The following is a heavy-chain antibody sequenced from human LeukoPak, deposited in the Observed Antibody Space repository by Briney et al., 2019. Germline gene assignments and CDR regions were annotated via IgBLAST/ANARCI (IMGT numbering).Heavy chain of an antibody. CDR2: IYYSGST. D-gene: IGHD3-3*01. CDR3: ASFKDFWSGYYPVDY. J-gene: IGHJ4*02. V-gene: IGHV4-39*01. CDR1: GGSISSYY. Sequence: SETLSLTCTVSGGSISSYYWGWIRQPPGKGLEWIGSIYYSGSTYYNPSLKSRVTISVDTSKNQFSLKLSSVTAADTAVYYCASFKDFWSGYYPVDYWGQGTLVTVSS.